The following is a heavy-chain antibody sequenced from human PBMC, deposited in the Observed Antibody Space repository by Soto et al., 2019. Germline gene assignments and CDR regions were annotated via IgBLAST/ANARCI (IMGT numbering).Heavy chain of an antibody. Sequence: QVQLQESGPGLVKPSETLSLTCTVSGGSISSYYWSWIRQPPGKGLEWIGYIYYSGSTNYNPSLKSXXTXSXXTSKTQFSLKLSAVTAADTAVYYCARSRGYRGYRDWGQGTLVTVSS. CDR3: ARSRGYRGYRD. CDR2: IYYSGST. D-gene: IGHD5-12*01. CDR1: GGSISSYY. J-gene: IGHJ4*02. V-gene: IGHV4-59*01.